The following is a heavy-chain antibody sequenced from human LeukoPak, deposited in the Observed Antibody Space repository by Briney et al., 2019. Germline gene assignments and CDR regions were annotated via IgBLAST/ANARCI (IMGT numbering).Heavy chain of an antibody. CDR3: ARGFGDWGLSWFDP. D-gene: IGHD3-10*01. Sequence: SETLSLTCTVSGGSISYYYWSWIRQPPGKGLEWIGYIYYSGSAKYNPSLKSRVTISVDTSKNQFSLKLTSVTAADTAVYYCARGFGDWGLSWFDPWGQGTLVTVSS. CDR1: GGSISYYY. J-gene: IGHJ5*02. V-gene: IGHV4-59*01. CDR2: IYYSGSA.